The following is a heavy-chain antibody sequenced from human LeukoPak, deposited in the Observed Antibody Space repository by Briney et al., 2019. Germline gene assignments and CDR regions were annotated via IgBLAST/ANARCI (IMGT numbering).Heavy chain of an antibody. V-gene: IGHV4-59*01. J-gene: IGHJ4*02. CDR2: IYYSGST. D-gene: IGHD3-10*01. CDR1: GGSISTYY. CDR3: ARDLGYYYGSGSYYPIGY. Sequence: PSETLSLTCTVSGGSISTYYWSWIRQPPGKGLEWIGCIYYSGSTNYNPSLKSRVTISVDTSKNQFSLKLSSVTAADTAVYYCARDLGYYYGSGSYYPIGYWGQGTLVTVSS.